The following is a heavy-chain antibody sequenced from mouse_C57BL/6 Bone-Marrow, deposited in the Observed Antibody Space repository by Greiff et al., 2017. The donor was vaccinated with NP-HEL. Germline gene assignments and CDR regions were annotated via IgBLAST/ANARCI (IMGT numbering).Heavy chain of an antibody. CDR1: GYTFTSYW. V-gene: IGHV1-64*01. CDR3: ARPPYYYGSRGYFDY. Sequence: QFQLQQPGAELVKPGASVKLSCKASGYTFTSYWMHWVKQRPGQGLEWIGMIHPNSGSTNYNEKFKSKATLTVDKSSSTAYMQLSSLTSEDSAVYYCARPPYYYGSRGYFDYWGQGTTLTVSS. J-gene: IGHJ2*01. CDR2: IHPNSGST. D-gene: IGHD1-1*01.